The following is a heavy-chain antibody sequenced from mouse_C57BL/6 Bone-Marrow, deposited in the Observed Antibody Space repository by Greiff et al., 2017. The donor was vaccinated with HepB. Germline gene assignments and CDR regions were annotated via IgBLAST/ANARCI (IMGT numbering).Heavy chain of an antibody. J-gene: IGHJ4*01. CDR3: ARDGSNYYAMDY. Sequence: EVQVVESEGGLVQPGSSMKLSCTASGFTFSDYYMAWVRQVPEKGLEWVANINYDGSSTYYLDSLKSRFIISRDNAKNILYLQMSSLKSEDTATYYCARDGSNYYAMDYWGQGTSVTVSS. V-gene: IGHV5-16*01. CDR2: INYDGSST. D-gene: IGHD1-1*01. CDR1: GFTFSDYY.